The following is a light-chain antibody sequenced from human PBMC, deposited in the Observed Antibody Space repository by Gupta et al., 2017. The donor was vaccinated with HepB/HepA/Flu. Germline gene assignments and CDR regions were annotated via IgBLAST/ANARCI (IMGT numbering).Light chain of an antibody. J-gene: IGLJ3*02. CDR3: GTWDTSLSAVGV. CDR2: ENN. CDR1: RSNIGNNY. V-gene: IGLV1-51*02. Sequence: QSVLTQPPSVSAAPGQKVTISCSGSRSNIGNNYVSWYQQFPGTAPKLLIYENNKRPSGIPDRFSGSKSGTSATLGITGLQTGDEADYYCGTWDTSLSAVGVFGRGTKLTVL.